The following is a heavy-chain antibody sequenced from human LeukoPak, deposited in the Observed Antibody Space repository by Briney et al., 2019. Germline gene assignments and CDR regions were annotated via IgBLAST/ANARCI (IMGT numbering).Heavy chain of an antibody. J-gene: IGHJ4*02. CDR1: GDSITNTNYY. V-gene: IGHV4-39*01. D-gene: IGHD5-12*01. Sequence: PSETLSLTCSVSGDSITNTNYYWAWVRQPPGKGLEWIGTVYYTGATFYKPSRKSRVTVSADTSRNQFSLNLTSVTAADAAVYYCATIRRYGGDPAYYFDDWGQGTLVTVSS. CDR3: ATIRRYGGDPAYYFDD. CDR2: VYYTGAT.